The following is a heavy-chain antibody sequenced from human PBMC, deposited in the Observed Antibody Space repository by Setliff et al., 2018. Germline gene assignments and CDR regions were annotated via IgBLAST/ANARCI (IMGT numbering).Heavy chain of an antibody. CDR3: AREGIAMAGQVDP. D-gene: IGHD6-19*01. CDR1: GYSISSGYY. Sequence: SETLSLTCAVSGYSISSGYYWGWIRQPPGKGLEWVGSIYHSESTYYNPSLESRVTISVDTSKNQFSLKLSSVTAADTAGYYCAREGIAMAGQVDPWGQGTLVTVSS. V-gene: IGHV4-38-2*02. CDR2: IYHSEST. J-gene: IGHJ5*02.